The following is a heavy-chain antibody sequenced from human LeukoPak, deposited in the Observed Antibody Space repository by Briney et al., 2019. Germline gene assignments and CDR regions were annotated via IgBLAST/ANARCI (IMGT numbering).Heavy chain of an antibody. Sequence: PGGSLRLSCAASGFTFSSQPMSWVRQAPGKGLEWVGRIKSKTDGGTTDYAAPVKGRFTISRDDSKNTLYLQMNSLKTEDTAVYYCTRGIVVGTSVDYWGQGTLVTVSS. CDR1: GFTFSSQP. CDR2: IKSKTDGGTT. CDR3: TRGIVVGTSVDY. D-gene: IGHD3-22*01. V-gene: IGHV3-15*01. J-gene: IGHJ4*02.